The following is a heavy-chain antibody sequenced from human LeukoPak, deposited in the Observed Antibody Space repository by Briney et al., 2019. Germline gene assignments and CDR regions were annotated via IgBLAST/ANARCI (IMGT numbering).Heavy chain of an antibody. D-gene: IGHD3-22*01. V-gene: IGHV3-30*18. CDR2: ISYDGSNK. CDR1: GFTFDDYA. CDR3: AKDRRRYGGYYYLDY. J-gene: IGHJ4*02. Sequence: GRSLRLSCAASGFTFDDYAMHWVRQAPGKGLEWVAVISYDGSNKYYADSVKGRFTISRDNSKNTLYLQMNSLRAEDTAVYYCAKDRRRYGGYYYLDYWGQGTLVTVSS.